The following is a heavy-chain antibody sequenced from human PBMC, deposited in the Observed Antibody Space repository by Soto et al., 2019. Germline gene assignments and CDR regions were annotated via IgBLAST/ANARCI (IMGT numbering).Heavy chain of an antibody. CDR1: GFTFSSYG. Sequence: PRGSLRPAGAASGFTFSSYGRDWVRQAPDKGLEWVAVISYDGSNKYYADSVKGRFTISRHNSKNTLYLQMNSLRAEDTAVYYCAKDLTKLPRDYYYYGMDVWGQGTTVTVSS. CDR3: AKDLTKLPRDYYYYGMDV. V-gene: IGHV3-30*18. D-gene: IGHD2-15*01. CDR2: ISYDGSNK. J-gene: IGHJ6*02.